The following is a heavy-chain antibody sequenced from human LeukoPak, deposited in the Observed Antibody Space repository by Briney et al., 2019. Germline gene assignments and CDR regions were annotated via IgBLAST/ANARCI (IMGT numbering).Heavy chain of an antibody. J-gene: IGHJ4*02. CDR3: ARGGGDYYDSSGYYYFDY. CDR1: GFTFSSYS. D-gene: IGHD3-22*01. CDR2: ISSSSSYI. Sequence: GGSLRLSCAASGFTFSSYSMNWVRQAPGKGLEWVSSISSSSSYIYYADSVKGRFTISRDNAKNTLYLQMNSLRAEDTAVYYCARGGGDYYDSSGYYYFDYWGQGTLVTVSS. V-gene: IGHV3-21*01.